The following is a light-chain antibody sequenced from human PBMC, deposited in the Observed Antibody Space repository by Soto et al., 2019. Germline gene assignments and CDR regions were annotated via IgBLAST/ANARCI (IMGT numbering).Light chain of an antibody. CDR3: QQSNSYPLA. CDR2: DAS. Sequence: AIQLTQSPSSLSASVGDRVTITCRASQGISSALAWYQQKPGKAPKLLIYDASSLESGVPSRFSGSGSGTDFTLTISSLQPADFATYYCQQSNSYPLAFGPGTKVDIK. J-gene: IGKJ3*01. CDR1: QGISSA. V-gene: IGKV1-13*02.